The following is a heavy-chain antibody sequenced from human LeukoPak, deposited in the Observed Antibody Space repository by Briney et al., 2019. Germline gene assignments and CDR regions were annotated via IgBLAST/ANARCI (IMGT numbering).Heavy chain of an antibody. CDR2: IIPIFGTA. CDR1: GGTFSSYA. Sequence: SSVKASCKASGGTFSSYAISWVRQAPGQGLEWVGRIIPIFGTANYAQKFQGRVTITTDESTSTAYMELSSLRSEDTAVYYCARHLVGATQHLDYWGQGTLVTVSS. V-gene: IGHV1-69*05. J-gene: IGHJ4*02. D-gene: IGHD1-26*01. CDR3: ARHLVGATQHLDY.